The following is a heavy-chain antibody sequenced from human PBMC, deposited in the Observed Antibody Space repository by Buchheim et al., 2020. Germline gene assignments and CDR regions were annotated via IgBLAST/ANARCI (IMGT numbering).Heavy chain of an antibody. D-gene: IGHD2-2*01. Sequence: QVQLVESGGGVVQPGRSRRLSCAASGFTFSTYGIHWVRQAPGKGLEWVAVISSDGSNKYYADSVKGRFTISRDNSKNTLYLQMNSLRAEDTAVYCCASAYCSSASCLSFGDYWGQGTL. CDR2: ISSDGSNK. J-gene: IGHJ4*02. CDR3: ASAYCSSASCLSFGDY. CDR1: GFTFSTYG. V-gene: IGHV3-30*03.